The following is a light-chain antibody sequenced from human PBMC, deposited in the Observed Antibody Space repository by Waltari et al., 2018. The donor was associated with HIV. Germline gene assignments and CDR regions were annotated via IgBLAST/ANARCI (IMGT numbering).Light chain of an antibody. CDR1: SSDDGGYNY. CDR2: EVS. CDR3: SSYTSSSTVV. J-gene: IGLJ2*01. Sequence: QSALTPPASVSGSPGQSITISCTGTSSDDGGYNYVSWSQQHPGKAHKLMIYEVSNRPSGVSDRCSGSKSGNTASLTSSGLQAEDEADYSCSSYTSSSTVVFGGGTKLTVL. V-gene: IGLV2-14*01.